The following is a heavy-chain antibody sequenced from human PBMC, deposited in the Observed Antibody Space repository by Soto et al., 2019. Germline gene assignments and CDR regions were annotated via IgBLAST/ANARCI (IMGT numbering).Heavy chain of an antibody. CDR2: INPGDSDT. J-gene: IGHJ4*02. D-gene: IGHD3-3*01. V-gene: IGHV5-51*01. CDR3: ARQRDFGVVTPWSDY. CDR1: GYSFTKYW. Sequence: GESLKISCEASGYSFTKYWIAWVRQMPGKGLEWMGIINPGDSDTRYSPSFQGQVTISADKSISTAYLQWSSLKASDTAMYYCARQRDFGVVTPWSDYWGQGTLVTVSS.